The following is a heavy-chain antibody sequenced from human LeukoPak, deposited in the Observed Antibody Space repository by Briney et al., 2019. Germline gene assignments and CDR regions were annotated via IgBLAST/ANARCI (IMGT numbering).Heavy chain of an antibody. CDR2: IYDSGGT. CDR3: ASHTTTNKRSAFAI. Sequence: SETLSLTCTVSGGSISNYYWTWIRQPPGKGLEWIGYIYDSGGTNYNPSLKSRVTISVDTSENQISLHLRSVTAADTAVYYCASHTTTNKRSAFAIWGQGTMVTVSS. D-gene: IGHD2/OR15-2a*01. CDR1: GGSISNYY. J-gene: IGHJ3*02. V-gene: IGHV4-59*01.